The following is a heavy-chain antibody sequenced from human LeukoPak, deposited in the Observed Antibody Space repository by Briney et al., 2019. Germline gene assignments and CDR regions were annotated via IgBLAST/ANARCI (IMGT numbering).Heavy chain of an antibody. CDR1: GFTFSSYA. Sequence: GGSLRLSCAASGFTFSSYAMHWVRQAPGKGLEWVAVISYDGSNKYYADSVKGRFTISRDNSKNTPYLQMNSLRAEDTAVYYCAKGIESWGQGTLVTVSS. CDR3: AKGIES. D-gene: IGHD2-15*01. CDR2: ISYDGSNK. V-gene: IGHV3-30-3*02. J-gene: IGHJ4*02.